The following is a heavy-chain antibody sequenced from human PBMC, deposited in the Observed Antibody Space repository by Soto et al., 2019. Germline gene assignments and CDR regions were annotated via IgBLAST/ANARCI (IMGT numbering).Heavy chain of an antibody. CDR2: INHSGST. CDR1: GGSFSGYY. CDR3: ARSAIGYCSRTSCYPQDY. J-gene: IGHJ4*02. Sequence: QVQLQQWGAGLLKPSETLSLTCAVYGGSFSGYYWSWIRQPPGKGLEWIGEINHSGSTNYNPSLKSRVTISVDTSKDQFSLKLSSVTAADTAVYYCARSAIGYCSRTSCYPQDYWGQGTLVTVSS. V-gene: IGHV4-34*01. D-gene: IGHD2-2*03.